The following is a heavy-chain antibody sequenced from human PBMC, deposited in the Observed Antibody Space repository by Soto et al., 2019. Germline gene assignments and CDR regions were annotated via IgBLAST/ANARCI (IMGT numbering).Heavy chain of an antibody. CDR2: INPNSGGT. D-gene: IGHD6-13*01. CDR3: ARDHSGPPGWFDP. V-gene: IGHV1-2*04. CDR1: GYTFTGYY. Sequence: QVQLVQSGAEVKKPGASVKVSCKASGYTFTGYYMHWVRQAPGQGLEWMGWINPNSGGTNYAQKLQGWATMPRDTSISTASMELSRLRSDDTAVYYGARDHSGPPGWFDPWGQGTLVTVSS. J-gene: IGHJ5*02.